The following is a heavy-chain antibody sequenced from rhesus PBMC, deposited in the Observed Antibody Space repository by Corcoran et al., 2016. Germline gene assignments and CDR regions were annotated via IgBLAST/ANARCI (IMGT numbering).Heavy chain of an antibody. D-gene: IGHD6-31*01. CDR3: ARDLVGSGRLFQRSGLDS. V-gene: IGHV4-57*01. J-gene: IGHJ6*01. CDR2: ISGSGGAT. CDR1: GGLVRSSNW. Sequence: QLQLQESGQGLLKSSRLRFLPCAVSGGLVRSSNWCSWFRQPPGTDLVCMRRISGSGGATSSHPSLTIRVTISTDTSKDQFSLKVSSVTAADTAVYYCARDLVGSGRLFQRSGLDSWGQGVVVTVSS.